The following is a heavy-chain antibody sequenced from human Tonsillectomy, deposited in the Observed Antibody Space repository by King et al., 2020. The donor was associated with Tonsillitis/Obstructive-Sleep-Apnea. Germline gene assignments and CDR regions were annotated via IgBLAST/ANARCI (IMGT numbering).Heavy chain of an antibody. CDR3: GRVSRGGLGEKPYDY. CDR1: GYTFTSYG. CDR2: ISAYNGNT. D-gene: IGHD3-16*01. J-gene: IGHJ4*02. Sequence: QLVQSGAEVKKPGASVKVSCKASGYTFTSYGISWVRQAPGQGLEWMGWISAYNGNTNYAQKRQGRVTMTTDTSTSTAHMERRSLRSDDTAVYYGGRVSRGGLGEKPYDYWGQGTLVTVSS. V-gene: IGHV1-18*01.